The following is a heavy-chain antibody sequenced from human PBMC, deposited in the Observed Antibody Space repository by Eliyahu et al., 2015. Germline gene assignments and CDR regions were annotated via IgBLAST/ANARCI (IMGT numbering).Heavy chain of an antibody. CDR2: ISWNTGRI. J-gene: IGHJ5*02. Sequence: QLVESGGGLVQPGXSLRLPCAASGFSLDDYAXHWVRQPPGKGLEWVSSISWNTGRIHYADSVQGRFTSSRDNAKNSLYLQMTSLRVEDTALYYCAKGGDDYGDLWGQGTQVTVSS. CDR1: GFSLDDYA. D-gene: IGHD4-17*01. CDR3: AKGGDDYGDL. V-gene: IGHV3-9*01.